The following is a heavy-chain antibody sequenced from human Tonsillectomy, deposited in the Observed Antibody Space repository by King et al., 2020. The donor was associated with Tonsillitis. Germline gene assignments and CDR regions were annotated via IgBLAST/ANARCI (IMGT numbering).Heavy chain of an antibody. J-gene: IGHJ4*02. CDR3: AKDWEYRGTYFDY. Sequence: VQLVESGGGVVQPGGSLRLSCAASGFTFSTYGMHWVRQAPGKGLEWVAVIEHDGSDKYYADSVKGRFTISRDNSMDTLYLQMNSLRPEDTAVYYCAKDWEYRGTYFDYWGQGILVPVSS. V-gene: IGHV3-30*02. CDR1: GFTFSTYG. CDR2: IEHDGSDK. D-gene: IGHD1-26*01.